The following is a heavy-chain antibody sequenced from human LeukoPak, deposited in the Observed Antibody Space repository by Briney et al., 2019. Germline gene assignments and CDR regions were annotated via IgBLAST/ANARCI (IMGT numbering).Heavy chain of an antibody. V-gene: IGHV4-30-4*08. J-gene: IGHJ4*02. CDR1: GGSISSGDYY. CDR3: ARDSIVGATDY. CDR2: IYYSGST. D-gene: IGHD1-26*01. Sequence: SETLSLTCTVSGGSISSGDYYWSWIRQPPGKGLEWIGYIYYSGSTYYNPSLKSRVTISVDTSKNQFSLKLSSVTAADTAVYYCARDSIVGATDYWGQGTLVTVSS.